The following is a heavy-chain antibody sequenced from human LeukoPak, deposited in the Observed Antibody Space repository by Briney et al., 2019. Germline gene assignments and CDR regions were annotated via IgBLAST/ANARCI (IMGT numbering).Heavy chain of an antibody. CDR3: TTAVAGPYYFDS. Sequence: GGSLRLSCAASGFTFSNAWMSWVRQTPGKGLEWVGRIRRKTDGGTTDYAAPVKARFTISRDDSKNTLYLQMNSLKTEDTAIYFCTTAVAGPYYFDSWGQGTLVTVSS. CDR1: GFTFSNAW. V-gene: IGHV3-15*01. D-gene: IGHD6-19*01. J-gene: IGHJ4*02. CDR2: IRRKTDGGTT.